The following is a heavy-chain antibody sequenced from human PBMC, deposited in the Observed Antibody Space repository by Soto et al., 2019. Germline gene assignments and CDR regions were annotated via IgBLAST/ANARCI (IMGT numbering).Heavy chain of an antibody. CDR1: GGSISSYY. CDR2: IYYSGST. V-gene: IGHV4-59*01. J-gene: IGHJ6*03. CDR3: ARSQLAALVYMDV. D-gene: IGHD6-6*01. Sequence: SETLSLTCTVSGGSISSYYWSWIRQPPGKGLEWIGYIYYSGSTNYNPSLKSRVTISVDTSKNQFSLKLSSVTAADTAVYYCARSQLAALVYMDVWGKRTTVTVSS.